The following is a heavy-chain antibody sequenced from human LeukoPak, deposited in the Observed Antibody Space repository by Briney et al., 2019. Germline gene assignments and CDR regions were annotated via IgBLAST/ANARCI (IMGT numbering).Heavy chain of an antibody. CDR3: ARDGIRYYDILTGYPNYYYYYYMDV. Sequence: PGGSLRLSCAASGFTFSSYAMHWVRQAPGKGLEWVAVMSYDGSNKYYADSVKGRFTISRDNSKNTLYLQMKSLRAEDTAVYYCARDGIRYYDILTGYPNYYYYYYMDVWGKGTTVTVSS. CDR2: MSYDGSNK. D-gene: IGHD3-9*01. J-gene: IGHJ6*03. V-gene: IGHV3-30*04. CDR1: GFTFSSYA.